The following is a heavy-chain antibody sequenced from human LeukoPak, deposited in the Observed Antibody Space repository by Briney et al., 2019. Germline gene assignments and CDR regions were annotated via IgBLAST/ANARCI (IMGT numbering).Heavy chain of an antibody. CDR1: GYTFTGYY. J-gene: IGHJ5*02. D-gene: IGHD3-16*01. CDR2: INPNSGGT. V-gene: IGHV1-2*02. CDR3: ARPRTEGGWFDP. Sequence: ASVKVSCKASGYTFTGYYMHWVRQAPGQGLEWMGWINPNSGGTNYAQKFQGRVTMTRDTSISTAYMELSRLRSDDTAVYYCARPRTEGGWFDPWGQGTLVTVSS.